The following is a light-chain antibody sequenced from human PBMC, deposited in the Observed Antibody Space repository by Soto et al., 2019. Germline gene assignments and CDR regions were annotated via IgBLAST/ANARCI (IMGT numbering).Light chain of an antibody. CDR2: EDN. V-gene: IGLV6-57*02. J-gene: IGLJ1*01. Sequence: NFMLTQPHSVSESPGKTVTISCTGSSGSIASNYVQWYQQRPGSAPTTVIYEDNQRPSGVPDRFSGSIDSSSNSASLTISGLKTEDEADYYCQSYDSSNHRGVFGTGTKLTVL. CDR3: QSYDSSNHRGV. CDR1: SGSIASNY.